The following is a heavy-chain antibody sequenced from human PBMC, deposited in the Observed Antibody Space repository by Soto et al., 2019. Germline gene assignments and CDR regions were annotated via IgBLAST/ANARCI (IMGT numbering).Heavy chain of an antibody. D-gene: IGHD2-8*01. CDR2: IIPIFGTA. V-gene: IGHV1-69*13. Sequence: SVKVSCKASGGTFSSYAISWVRQSPGQGLEWMGGIIPIFGTANYAQKFQGRVTITADESTSTAYMELSSLRSEDTAIYYCARGDSTDCSNGVCSFFYNHDMDVWGQGTTVTVSS. J-gene: IGHJ6*02. CDR1: GGTFSSYA. CDR3: ARGDSTDCSNGVCSFFYNHDMDV.